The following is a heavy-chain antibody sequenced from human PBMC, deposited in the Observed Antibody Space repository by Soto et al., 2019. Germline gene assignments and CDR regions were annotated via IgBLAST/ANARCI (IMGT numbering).Heavy chain of an antibody. CDR3: ARDAFSGSYMALYYFDY. J-gene: IGHJ4*02. V-gene: IGHV4-61*01. CDR1: GGSVSSGSYY. CDR2: IYYSGST. Sequence: LSLTCTVSGGSVSSGSYYWSWIRQPPGKGLKWIGYIYYSGSTNYNPSLKSRVTISVDTSKNRFSLKLSSVTAADTAVYYCARDAFSGSYMALYYFDYWGQGTLVTVSS. D-gene: IGHD1-26*01.